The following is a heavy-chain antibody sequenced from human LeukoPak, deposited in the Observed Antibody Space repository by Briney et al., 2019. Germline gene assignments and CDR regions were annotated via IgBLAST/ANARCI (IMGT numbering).Heavy chain of an antibody. J-gene: IGHJ2*01. V-gene: IGHV3-23*01. CDR3: AKVPDGSPRGYWYFDL. CDR2: ISTSDGST. Sequence: QPGGSLRLSCAASGFTFCGQAMRWVRQAPGRGLEWVSSISTSDGSTYYADSVKGRFSISRDICKNTLYVQMTSLRPDDTADYDCAKVPDGSPRGYWYFDLWGRGTLVTVSS. CDR1: GFTFCGQA. D-gene: IGHD5-24*01.